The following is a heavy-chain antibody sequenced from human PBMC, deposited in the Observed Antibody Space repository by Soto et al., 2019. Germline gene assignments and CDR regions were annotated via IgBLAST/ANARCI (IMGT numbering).Heavy chain of an antibody. D-gene: IGHD3-16*01. V-gene: IGHV3-74*01. CDR1: GFTFSSYW. CDR3: ARGIRGIMNDY. Sequence: GGSLRLSCAASGFTFSSYWMHWVRQAPGKGLVWVSRINSDGSSTSYADSVKGRFTISRDNAKNTLYLQMNSLRAEDTAVYYCARGIRGIMNDYWGQGTLVTVSS. CDR2: INSDGSST. J-gene: IGHJ4*02.